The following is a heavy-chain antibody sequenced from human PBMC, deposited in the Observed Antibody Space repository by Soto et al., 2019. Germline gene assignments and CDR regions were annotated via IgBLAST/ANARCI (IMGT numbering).Heavy chain of an antibody. CDR1: GYSFTSYW. J-gene: IGHJ6*02. CDR3: ARLVAAVAGTRYYHYGMDV. V-gene: IGHV5-10-1*01. D-gene: IGHD6-19*01. CDR2: IDPSDSYT. Sequence: GESLKISCKGSGYSFTSYWISWVRQMPGKGLEWMGRIDPSDSYTNYSPSFQGHVTISADKSISTAYLQWSSLKASDTAMYYCARLVAAVAGTRYYHYGMDVWGQGTTVTVSS.